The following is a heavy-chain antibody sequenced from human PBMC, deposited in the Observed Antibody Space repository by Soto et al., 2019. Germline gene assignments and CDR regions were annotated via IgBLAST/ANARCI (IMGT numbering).Heavy chain of an antibody. CDR2: IIPIFGTA. CDR3: ARGSEAMADLDY. Sequence: SVKVSCKASGGTFSSYAISWVRQAPGQGLEWMGGIIPIFGTANYAQKFQGRVTITADESTSTAYMELSSLRSEDTAVYYCARGSEAMADLDYWGQGTLVTVSS. V-gene: IGHV1-69*13. J-gene: IGHJ4*02. D-gene: IGHD5-18*01. CDR1: GGTFSSYA.